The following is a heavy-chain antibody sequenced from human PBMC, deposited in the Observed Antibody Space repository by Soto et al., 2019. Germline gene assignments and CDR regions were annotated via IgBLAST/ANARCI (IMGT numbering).Heavy chain of an antibody. V-gene: IGHV1-69*01. Sequence: QVQLVQSGAEVKKPGSSVKVSCKASGGTFSSYAISWVRQAPGQGLEWMGGIIPIFGTANYAQKFQGRVTITADESTSTAYMELSSLRSEDTAVYYCARSYYYGSGSYYFGGFDPWGQGTLVTVSS. D-gene: IGHD3-10*01. CDR2: IIPIFGTA. CDR1: GGTFSSYA. CDR3: ARSYYYGSGSYYFGGFDP. J-gene: IGHJ5*02.